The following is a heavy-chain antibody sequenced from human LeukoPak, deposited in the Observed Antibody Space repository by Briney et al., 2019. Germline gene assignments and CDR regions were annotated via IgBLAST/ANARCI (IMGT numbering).Heavy chain of an antibody. V-gene: IGHV3-21*01. CDR1: GFTLSNYW. CDR3: ARDRSVHRYYCSSTSCPRGFDP. D-gene: IGHD2-2*01. CDR2: INNDGNLKTDGRDT. Sequence: PGGSLRLSCAASGFTLSNYWMIHWVRQVPGKGLQWVSRINNDGNLKTDGRDTGYADSVKGRFTISRDNAKNSLYLQMNSLRAEDTAVYYCARDRSVHRYYCSSTSCPRGFDPWGQGTLVTVSS. J-gene: IGHJ5*02.